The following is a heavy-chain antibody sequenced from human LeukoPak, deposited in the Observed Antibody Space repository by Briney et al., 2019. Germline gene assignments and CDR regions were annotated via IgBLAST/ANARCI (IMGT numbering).Heavy chain of an antibody. D-gene: IGHD5-12*01. Sequence: ASVKVSCKASGYTFTVYYMHWVRQVPGQGLEWMGWINPNSGGTNYAQKFQRRVTMTRDTSISTAYMELSRLRSDDTAVYYCARSSRGYSGYDSLVFDYWGQGTLVTVSS. CDR1: GYTFTVYY. J-gene: IGHJ4*02. CDR3: ARSSRGYSGYDSLVFDY. CDR2: INPNSGGT. V-gene: IGHV1-2*02.